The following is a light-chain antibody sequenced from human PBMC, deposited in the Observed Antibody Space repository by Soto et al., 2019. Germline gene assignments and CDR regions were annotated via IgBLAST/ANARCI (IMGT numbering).Light chain of an antibody. J-gene: IGLJ1*01. CDR3: TSYTSSSTLYV. V-gene: IGLV2-14*01. CDR1: SSDVGGYNY. CDR2: DVR. Sequence: QSALTQPASVSGPPGQSITISCTGTSSDVGGYNYVSWYQQHPGKAPKLMIYDVRNRASGASNRFSGSKSGNTASLTISGLQAEDEADYYCTSYTSSSTLYVFGTGTKLTVL.